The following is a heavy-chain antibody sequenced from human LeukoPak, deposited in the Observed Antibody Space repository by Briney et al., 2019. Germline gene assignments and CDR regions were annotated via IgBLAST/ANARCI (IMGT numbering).Heavy chain of an antibody. Sequence: PGGSLRLSCAASGFTFSSYAMSWVRQAPGKGLEWVSAISGSGGSTHYADSVKGRFTISRDNSKNTLYLQMNSLRAEDTAVYYCAKARQPHSSSSGFDYWGQGTLVTVSS. V-gene: IGHV3-23*01. J-gene: IGHJ4*02. CDR2: ISGSGGST. CDR3: AKARQPHSSSSGFDY. CDR1: GFTFSSYA. D-gene: IGHD6-6*01.